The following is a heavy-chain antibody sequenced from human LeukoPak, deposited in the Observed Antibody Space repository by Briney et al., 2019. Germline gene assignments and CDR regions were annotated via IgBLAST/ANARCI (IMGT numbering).Heavy chain of an antibody. D-gene: IGHD4-11*01. V-gene: IGHV4-39*01. CDR3: ARSDYSGYFDY. CDR2: VYYSGIT. CDR1: GGSVNNNAYY. J-gene: IGHJ4*02. Sequence: SETLSLXCTVSGGSVNNNAYYWGWVRQPPGKGLECIGNVYYSGITYYNPSLQSRVTISVDTSNNQFSLKLSSVTAADTAVYYCARSDYSGYFDYWGQGTLVSVSS.